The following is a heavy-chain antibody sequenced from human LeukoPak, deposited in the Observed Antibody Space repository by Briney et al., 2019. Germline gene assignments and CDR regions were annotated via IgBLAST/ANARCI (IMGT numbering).Heavy chain of an antibody. CDR1: GFTFSSYS. J-gene: IGHJ4*02. CDR3: AKALHYYGSGLDY. V-gene: IGHV3-48*01. D-gene: IGHD3-10*01. Sequence: GGSLRLSCAASGFTFSSYSMNWARQAPGKGLEWVSYISSSSSTIYYADSVKGRFTISRDNSKNTLYLQMNSLRAEDTAVYYCAKALHYYGSGLDYWGQGTLVTVSS. CDR2: ISSSSSTI.